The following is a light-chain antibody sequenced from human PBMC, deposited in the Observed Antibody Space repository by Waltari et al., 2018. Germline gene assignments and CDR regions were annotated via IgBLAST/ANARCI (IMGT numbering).Light chain of an antibody. Sequence: DIQMIQSPSSVSASLGERVTITCRASQDIGRWLAWYQHKPGRAPNLLIFAASNLQNGVPSRFSGSGSGTYFTLTINSLQPEDFATYYCQQTNTFPLTFGQGTKLEIK. V-gene: IGKV1-12*01. J-gene: IGKJ2*01. CDR1: QDIGRW. CDR3: QQTNTFPLT. CDR2: AAS.